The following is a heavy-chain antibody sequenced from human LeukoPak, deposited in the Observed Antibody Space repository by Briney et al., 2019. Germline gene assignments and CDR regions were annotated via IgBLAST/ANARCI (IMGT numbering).Heavy chain of an antibody. CDR2: IKRDGSEK. D-gene: IGHD3-3*01. J-gene: IGHJ4*02. V-gene: IGHV3-7*01. CDR3: ARDKEAAVDFWSGYYPL. Sequence: GGSLTLSCAHSGFTFCSYWMSWVRPAPGKGLERVANIKRDGSEKYSGDSVKGRFTISRCDGKNSLYLKINNLSAEATAVYYCARDKEAAVDFWSGYYPLWGQGTLVTVSS. CDR1: GFTFCSYW.